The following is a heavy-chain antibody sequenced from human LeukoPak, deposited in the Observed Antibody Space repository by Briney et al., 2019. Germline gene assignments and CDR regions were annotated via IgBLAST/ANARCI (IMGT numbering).Heavy chain of an antibody. V-gene: IGHV4-59*01. Sequence: PSETLSLTCTVSGGSISSYYWSWIRQPPGKGLEWIGYIYYSGSTNYNPSLKSRVTISVDTSKNQFSLKLSSVTAADTAVYYCARDGVEREMATSNDAFDIWGQGTMVTVSS. D-gene: IGHD5-24*01. J-gene: IGHJ3*02. CDR2: IYYSGST. CDR3: ARDGVEREMATSNDAFDI. CDR1: GGSISSYY.